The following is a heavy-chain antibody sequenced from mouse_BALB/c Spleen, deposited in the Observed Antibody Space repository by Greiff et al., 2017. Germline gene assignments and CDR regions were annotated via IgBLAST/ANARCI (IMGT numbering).Heavy chain of an antibody. Sequence: VKLQESGPGLVAPSQSLSITCTVSGFSLSRYSVHWVRQSPGKGLEWLGVIWSGGSTDYNAAFISRLSISKDNSKSQVFFKMNSLQASDTAIYYCARSACYRYDDDMDYWGQGTTVTVSS. CDR2: IWSGGST. V-gene: IGHV2-2*02. D-gene: IGHD2-14*01. CDR3: ARSACYRYDDDMDY. CDR1: GFSLSRYS. J-gene: IGHJ4*01.